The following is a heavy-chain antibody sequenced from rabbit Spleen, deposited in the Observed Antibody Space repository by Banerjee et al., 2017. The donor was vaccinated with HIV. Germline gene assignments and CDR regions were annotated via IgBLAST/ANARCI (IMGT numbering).Heavy chain of an antibody. J-gene: IGHJ6*01. CDR2: IDSGVSGFT. D-gene: IGHD8-1*01. CDR1: GVSFSSSSY. Sequence: QSLEESGGDLVKPGASLTLTCTASGVSFSSSSYLCWVRQAPGKGLEWIACIDSGVSGFTYFATWAKGRFTCSKASSTTVTLQMTSLTAADTATYFCARDTGTSFSTYGMDLWGQGTLVTVS. CDR3: ARDTGTSFSTYGMDL. V-gene: IGHV1S40*01.